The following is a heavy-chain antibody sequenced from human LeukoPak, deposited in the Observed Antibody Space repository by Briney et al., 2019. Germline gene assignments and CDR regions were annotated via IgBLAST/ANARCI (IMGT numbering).Heavy chain of an antibody. V-gene: IGHV3-23*01. CDR2: ISADGAGR. CDR3: ARIITAAGSDY. Sequence: GGSLRLSCAASGFTFSTYAMSWVRQAPGKGLEWVSSISADGAGRYYADSVKGRFIISRDNSRNTLYMQMISLRAEDTAVYYCARIITAAGSDYWGQGTLVAVSS. D-gene: IGHD2-15*01. CDR1: GFTFSTYA. J-gene: IGHJ4*02.